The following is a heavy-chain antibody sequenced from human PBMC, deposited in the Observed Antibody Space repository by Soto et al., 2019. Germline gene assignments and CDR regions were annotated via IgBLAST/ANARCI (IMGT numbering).Heavy chain of an antibody. Sequence: GASVKVSCKASGGTLSSYAISWVRQAPGQGLEWMGGIIPIFGTANYAQKFQGRVTITADESTSTAYMELSSLRSEDTAVYYCARVYGGNSVGWFDPWGQGTLVTSPQ. J-gene: IGHJ5*02. CDR3: ARVYGGNSVGWFDP. D-gene: IGHD2-21*02. CDR1: GGTLSSYA. V-gene: IGHV1-69*13. CDR2: IIPIFGTA.